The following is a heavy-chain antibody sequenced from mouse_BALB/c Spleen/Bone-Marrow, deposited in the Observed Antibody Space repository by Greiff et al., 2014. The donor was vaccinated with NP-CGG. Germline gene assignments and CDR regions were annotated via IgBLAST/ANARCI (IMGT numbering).Heavy chain of an antibody. CDR1: GFNIKDTY. CDR2: IDPANGDT. D-gene: IGHD1-1*01. Sequence: VQLQQSGSELVKPGASVKLSCAASGFNIKDTYMHWVKQRPEQGLEWIGRIDPANGDTKYDPKFQGKATITADTXSNPAYLQXXXXXTXXXXVYXCTRPAFYYGSSYWYCDVWGAGTTVTVSS. CDR3: TRPAFYYGSSYWYCDV. J-gene: IGHJ1*01. V-gene: IGHV14-3*02.